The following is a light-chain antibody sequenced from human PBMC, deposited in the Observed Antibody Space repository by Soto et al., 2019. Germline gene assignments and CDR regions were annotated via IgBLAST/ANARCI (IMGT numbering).Light chain of an antibody. CDR2: AAS. Sequence: DIQMTQSPSSLSASVGDRVTITCRASQSISNSLNWYQQKPGKAPKLLIYAASSLQSGVPSRFSGSESGTDFTLTISSLQPEDFATYFCQQSYSTPCTFGQGTKLQI. V-gene: IGKV1-39*01. CDR1: QSISNS. J-gene: IGKJ2*02. CDR3: QQSYSTPCT.